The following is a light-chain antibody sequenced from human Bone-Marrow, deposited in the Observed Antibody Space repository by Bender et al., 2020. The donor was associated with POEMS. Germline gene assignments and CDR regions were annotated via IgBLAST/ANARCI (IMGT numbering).Light chain of an antibody. J-gene: IGLJ2*01. CDR3: SSYTDSDTHL. V-gene: IGLV1-40*01. CDR2: GHN. CDR1: DSNIGTYYD. Sequence: QSVLTQPPSVSGAPGQRVTISCTGSDSNIGTYYDIHWYQHIPGKPPKLVIYGHNNRPSGVPDRFSGSKSGTSASLTITGLQADDEADYYCSSYTDSDTHLFGGGTKVTVL.